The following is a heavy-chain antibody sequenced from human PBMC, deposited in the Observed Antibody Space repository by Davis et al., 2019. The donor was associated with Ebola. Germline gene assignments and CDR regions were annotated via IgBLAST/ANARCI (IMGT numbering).Heavy chain of an antibody. D-gene: IGHD6-19*01. J-gene: IGHJ4*02. CDR1: GFTFSSYA. CDR2: ISYDGSNK. CDR3: ARGPPSSGWYFDY. Sequence: GESLKISCAASGFTFSSYAMHWVRQAPGKGLEWVAVISYDGSNKYYADSVKGRFTISRDNSKNTLYLQMNSLRAEDTAVYYCARGPPSSGWYFDYWGQGTLVTVSS. V-gene: IGHV3-30-3*01.